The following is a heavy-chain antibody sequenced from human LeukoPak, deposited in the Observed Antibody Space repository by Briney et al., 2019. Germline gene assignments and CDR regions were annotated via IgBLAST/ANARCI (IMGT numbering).Heavy chain of an antibody. CDR3: ARGGIAAAEDFWFDP. J-gene: IGHJ5*02. Sequence: ASVKVSCKASGGTFSSYAISWVRQAPGQGLEWMGRIIPILGIANYAQKFQGRVTMTRNTSISAAYMELSSLRSEDTAVYYCARGGIAAAEDFWFDPWGQGTLVTVSS. CDR1: GGTFSSYA. V-gene: IGHV1-69*04. D-gene: IGHD6-13*01. CDR2: IIPILGIA.